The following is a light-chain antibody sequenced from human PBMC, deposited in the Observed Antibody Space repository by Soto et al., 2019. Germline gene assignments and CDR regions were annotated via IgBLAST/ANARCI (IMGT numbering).Light chain of an antibody. CDR1: QSIGSW. Sequence: DTQMTQSPSTLSASVGDRVTITCRASQSIGSWLVWYQQKPGKAPKLLIYKTSILENGVPSRFSGSGSGTEFTLSISSLQPDDFATYYCHQYNSYWTFGQGTKVDI. CDR2: KTS. J-gene: IGKJ1*01. V-gene: IGKV1-5*03. CDR3: HQYNSYWT.